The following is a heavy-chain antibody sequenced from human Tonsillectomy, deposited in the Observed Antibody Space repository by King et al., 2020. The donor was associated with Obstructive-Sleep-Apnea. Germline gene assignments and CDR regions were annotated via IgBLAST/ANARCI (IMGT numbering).Heavy chain of an antibody. D-gene: IGHD2-2*01. Sequence: VQLVESGAEVKKPGASVKVSCKASGYTFTGYYIHWVRQAPGQGLEWMGWINPKSGVTNYAQKFQGWVTMTRDTSISTAYMDLSRLICDDTAVYYCARGSTYGMDVWGQGTTVTVSS. CDR1: GYTFTGYY. CDR2: INPKSGVT. J-gene: IGHJ6*02. CDR3: ARGSTYGMDV. V-gene: IGHV1-2*04.